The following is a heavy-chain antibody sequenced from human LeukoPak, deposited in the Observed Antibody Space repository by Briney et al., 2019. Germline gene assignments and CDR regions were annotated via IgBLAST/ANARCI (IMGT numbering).Heavy chain of an antibody. CDR2: MSGPGDTS. Sequence: GGSLRLSCAASGFTFGTHAMTWVRQAPGKGLEWGSGMSGPGDTSYYADSVKGRFTISRDNSNNTLFLQMNSLRVEDTAVYYCAKLAGMRGWFVYYFDYWGQGTLVTVS. CDR3: AKLAGMRGWFVYYFDY. V-gene: IGHV3-23*01. J-gene: IGHJ4*02. D-gene: IGHD6-19*01. CDR1: GFTFGTHA.